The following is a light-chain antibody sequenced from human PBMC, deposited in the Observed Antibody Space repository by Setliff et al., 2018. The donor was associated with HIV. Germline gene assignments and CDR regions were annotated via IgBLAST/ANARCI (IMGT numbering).Light chain of an antibody. CDR1: SSDVGTYNL. CDR3: CSYAGTGTLI. Sequence: SVLTQPASVSGSPGQSITISCTGSSSDVGTYNLVSWYQQHPGKAPKLIIFEVTKRPSGASNRFSGSKSLSTASLTISGLQAEDEADYYCCSYAGTGTLIFGGGTKVTVL. V-gene: IGLV2-23*02. CDR2: EVT. J-gene: IGLJ2*01.